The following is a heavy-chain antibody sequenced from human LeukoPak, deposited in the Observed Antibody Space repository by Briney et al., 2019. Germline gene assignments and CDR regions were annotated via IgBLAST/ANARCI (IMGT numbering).Heavy chain of an antibody. J-gene: IGHJ3*02. CDR1: GGSISHHY. D-gene: IGHD4-17*01. CDR3: ARDPTTVTKGFDI. CDR2: ISYSGST. V-gene: IGHV4-59*11. Sequence: PSETLSLTCTVSGGSISHHYWTWIRQPPGKGLEWIGYISYSGSTNYNPSLRSRVTISIDTSNNQISLRLSPVTAADTAVYYCARDPTTVTKGFDIWGLGTMVTVSP.